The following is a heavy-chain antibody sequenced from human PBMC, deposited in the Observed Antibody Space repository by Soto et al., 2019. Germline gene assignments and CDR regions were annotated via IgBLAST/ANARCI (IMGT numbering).Heavy chain of an antibody. Sequence: QVQLVQSRAEVKKPGASVKVSCKASGYTFLNYEINWVRQATGHGLEWLGWMNPHSGDTFYAQNFQGRDTMAMNPSIPTAYMELNSLKSEETAVYYCARQRAMDYWGQGTLVTVSS. CDR2: MNPHSGDT. V-gene: IGHV1-8*01. J-gene: IGHJ4*02. CDR1: GYTFLNYE. CDR3: ARQRAMDY.